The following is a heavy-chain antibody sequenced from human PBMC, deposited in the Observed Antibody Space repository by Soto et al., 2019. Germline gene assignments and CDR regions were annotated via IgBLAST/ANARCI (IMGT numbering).Heavy chain of an antibody. CDR1: WFTFSGFG. CDR2: IRSKANSYAT. V-gene: IGHV3-73*01. Sequence: WGSLRLSCAASWFTFSGFGMHWVRQASGKGLEWVGRIRSKANSYATAYAASVKGRFTISRDDSKNTAYLQMNSLKTEDTAVYYCTVSVADAFDIWGQGTMVTVSS. CDR3: TVSVADAFDI. J-gene: IGHJ3*02.